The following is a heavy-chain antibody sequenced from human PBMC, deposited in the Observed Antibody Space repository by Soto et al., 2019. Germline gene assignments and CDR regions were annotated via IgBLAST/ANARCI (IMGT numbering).Heavy chain of an antibody. J-gene: IGHJ5*02. CDR1: GGSFSGYY. V-gene: IGHV4-34*01. Sequence: PSETLSLTCAVYGGSFSGYYWSWIRQPPGKGLEWIGEINHSGSTNYNPSLKSRVTISVDTSKNQFSLKLSSVTAADTAVYYCASGRKGSSGWLPSKWFDPWGQGTLVTVSS. D-gene: IGHD6-19*01. CDR2: INHSGST. CDR3: ASGRKGSSGWLPSKWFDP.